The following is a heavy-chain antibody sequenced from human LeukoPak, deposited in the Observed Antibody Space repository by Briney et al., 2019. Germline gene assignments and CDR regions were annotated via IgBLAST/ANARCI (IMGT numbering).Heavy chain of an antibody. Sequence: GGSLRLSCGASGFPFSSYAMNWVRQAPGKGLEWVSSISSSSSYIYYADSVKGRFTISRDNAKNSLYLQMNSLRAEDTAVYYCARDDLVSFVVGATSAGGDDYWGQGTLVTVSS. V-gene: IGHV3-21*01. CDR2: ISSSSSYI. CDR3: ARDDLVSFVVGATSAGGDDY. D-gene: IGHD1-26*01. CDR1: GFPFSSYA. J-gene: IGHJ4*02.